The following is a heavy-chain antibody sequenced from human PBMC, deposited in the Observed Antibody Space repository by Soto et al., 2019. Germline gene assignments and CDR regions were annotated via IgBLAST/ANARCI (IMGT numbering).Heavy chain of an antibody. D-gene: IGHD3-10*01. V-gene: IGHV3-30-3*01. J-gene: IGHJ4*02. CDR1: GFTFTSFS. CDR2: ISYDGSIE. CDR3: AREWSTSGDLDY. Sequence: QVQLVESGGGVVQPRRSLKLSCAASGFTFTSFSMQWVRQAPGKGLEWVAVISYDGSIEYYADSVKGRFTISRDNSKNTLYLQMYSLRTEDTAVYFRAREWSTSGDLDYWGQGTLFTVSS.